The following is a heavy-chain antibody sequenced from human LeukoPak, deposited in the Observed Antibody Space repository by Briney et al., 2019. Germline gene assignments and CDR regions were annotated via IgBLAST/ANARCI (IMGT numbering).Heavy chain of an antibody. CDR1: GYTLTDNH. D-gene: IGHD7-27*01. Sequence: ASVKVSCKASGYTLTDNHLYWVRQAPGQGLEWMGWIDPNSGGTNFAQNFQGRLTMTRDTSINTAYMELSRLTSDDTAVYYCARELGVNAFDVWGQGTMVTVSS. CDR3: ARELGVNAFDV. CDR2: IDPNSGGT. J-gene: IGHJ3*01. V-gene: IGHV1-2*02.